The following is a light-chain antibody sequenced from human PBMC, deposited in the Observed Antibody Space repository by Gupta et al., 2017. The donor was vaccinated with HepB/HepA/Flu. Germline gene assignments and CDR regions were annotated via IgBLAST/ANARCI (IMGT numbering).Light chain of an antibody. CDR3: CSYSTATTHYFV. CDR2: DVN. Sequence: QSALTQTASVSGSLGQSITMSCTGTTSDIGTHDYVYCYHQLPAKAPNLILFDVNSRLSGVSRPFSVSNSGNTTSLTISGLQAEDEGDYFCCSYSTATTHYFVFGGGTKLTVL. V-gene: IGLV2-14*01. J-gene: IGLJ2*01. CDR1: TSDIGTHDY.